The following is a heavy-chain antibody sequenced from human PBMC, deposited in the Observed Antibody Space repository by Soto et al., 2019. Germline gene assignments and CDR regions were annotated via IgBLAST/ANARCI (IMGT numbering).Heavy chain of an antibody. CDR2: IYYSGST. J-gene: IGHJ4*01. CDR3: ARDLFTMVRGVIIPLYY. D-gene: IGHD3-10*01. Sequence: TLSLTCTVSGGSISSGDYYWSWIRQPPGKGLEWIGYIYYSGSTYYNPSLKSRVTISVDTSKNQFSLKLSSVTAADTAVYYCARDLFTMVRGVIIPLYYWGHGTLVTVSS. V-gene: IGHV4-30-4*01. CDR1: GGSISSGDYY.